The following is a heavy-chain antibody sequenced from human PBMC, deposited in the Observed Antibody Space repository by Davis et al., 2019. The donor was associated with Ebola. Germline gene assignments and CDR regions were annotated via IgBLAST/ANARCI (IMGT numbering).Heavy chain of an antibody. CDR3: ARSIVGADAFDI. Sequence: MPSETLSLTCTVSGASISSGSHYWGWIRQPPGKGLEWIGSIFHSGSTYYNPSLKSRVTISVDTSKNQFSLKLSSVTAADTAVYYCARSIVGADAFDIWGQGTMVTVSS. CDR1: GASISSGSHY. D-gene: IGHD1-26*01. J-gene: IGHJ3*02. CDR2: IFHSGST. V-gene: IGHV4-39*01.